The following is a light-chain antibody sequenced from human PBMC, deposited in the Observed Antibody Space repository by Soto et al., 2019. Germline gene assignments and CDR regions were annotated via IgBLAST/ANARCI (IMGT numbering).Light chain of an antibody. J-gene: IGKJ4*01. V-gene: IGKV3-20*01. CDR2: GAS. CDR3: QQYGSSLFT. CDR1: QSVSSSY. Sequence: EIVLTQSPGTLSLSPGERAPPSCRASQSVSSSYLAWYQQKPGQAPRLLIYGASSRATGIPDRFSGSGSGTDFTLTISRLEPEDFAVYYCQQYGSSLFTFGGGTKVEIK.